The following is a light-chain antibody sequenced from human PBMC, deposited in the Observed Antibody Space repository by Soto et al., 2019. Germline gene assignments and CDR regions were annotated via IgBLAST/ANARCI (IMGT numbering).Light chain of an antibody. CDR1: QSVSNW. Sequence: DIQMTQSPSTLSASVGESVTITCRASQSVSNWLAWYQHKPGKAPKLLIYDVSSLESGVPSRFSGSGSGTEFILTISSLQPDDFATYYCQQYDRFGTFXQGTKVDIK. CDR3: QQYDRFGT. V-gene: IGKV1-5*01. J-gene: IGKJ1*01. CDR2: DVS.